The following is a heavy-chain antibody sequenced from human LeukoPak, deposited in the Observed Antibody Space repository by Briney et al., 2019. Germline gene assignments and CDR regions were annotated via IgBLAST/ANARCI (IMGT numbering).Heavy chain of an antibody. D-gene: IGHD2-21*02. J-gene: IGHJ3*02. Sequence: GGSLRLSCAASGFTFSSYAMSWVRQAPGKGLEWVSAISGSGGSTYYADSVKGRFTISRDNSKNTLYLQMNSLRAEDTAVYYCAKASCGGDCYSGEDDAFDIWGQGTMVTVSS. V-gene: IGHV3-23*01. CDR2: ISGSGGST. CDR3: AKASCGGDCYSGEDDAFDI. CDR1: GFTFSSYA.